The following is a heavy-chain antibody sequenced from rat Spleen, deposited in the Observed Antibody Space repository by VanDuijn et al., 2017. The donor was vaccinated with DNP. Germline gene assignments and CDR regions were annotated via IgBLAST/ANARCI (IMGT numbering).Heavy chain of an antibody. V-gene: IGHV5S10*01. J-gene: IGHJ2*01. CDR2: IISDGSRT. CDR3: LTHNKYDC. CDR1: GFTFSDYN. D-gene: IGHD1-5*01. Sequence: EVQLVQSGGGLVQPERSLKLSCVASGFTFSDYNMSWVLQAPKKGLEWVATIISDGSRTYYRDSVKGRFTISRDNADNTLYLQMDSLRSEDSATFYCLTHNKYDCWGQGVMVKVSS.